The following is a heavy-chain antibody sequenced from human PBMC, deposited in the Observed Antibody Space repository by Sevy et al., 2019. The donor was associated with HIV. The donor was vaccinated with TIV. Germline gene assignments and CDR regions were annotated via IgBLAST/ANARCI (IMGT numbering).Heavy chain of an antibody. CDR3: AKEFYRGSYLED. J-gene: IGHJ4*02. CDR2: ISGSGGGK. D-gene: IGHD3-10*01. V-gene: IGHV3-23*01. CDR1: GFTFSSFA. Sequence: GGSLRLSCAASGFTFSSFAISWVRQAPGKGLEWVSDISGSGGGKKYADSVKGRFTVSRDNAQNTVFLQMNNLRGEGTGLYYCAKEFYRGSYLEDWGQGTLVTVSS.